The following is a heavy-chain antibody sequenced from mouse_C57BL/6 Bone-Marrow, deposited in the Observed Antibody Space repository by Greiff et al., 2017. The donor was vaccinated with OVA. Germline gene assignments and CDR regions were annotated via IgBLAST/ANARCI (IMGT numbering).Heavy chain of an antibody. D-gene: IGHD1-1*01. CDR2: IDPSDSYT. V-gene: IGHV1-59*01. CDR3: ARPLITTVVAH. Sequence: VQLQQPGAELVRPGTSVKLSCKASGYTFTSYWMHWVKQRPGQGLEWIGVIDPSDSYTNYNQKFKGKATLTVDTSSSTAYMQLSSLTSEDSAVYYCARPLITTVVAHWGQGTTLTVSS. J-gene: IGHJ2*01. CDR1: GYTFTSYW.